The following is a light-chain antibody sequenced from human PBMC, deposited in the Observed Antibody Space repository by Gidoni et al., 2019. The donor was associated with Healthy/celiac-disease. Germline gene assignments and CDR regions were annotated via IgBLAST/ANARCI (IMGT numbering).Light chain of an antibody. CDR2: GAS. CDR3: HQFRT. CDR1: QRVSSN. V-gene: IGKV3-15*01. J-gene: IGKJ1*01. Sequence: IVMTQSPATLSVSPGERDTHSCRASQRVSSNEDWYQQKPGQAPRLLIYGASTRATGIPARFSGSGFGTEFTLTISGLQAEDFAVYYCHQFRTFGQGTKVEIK.